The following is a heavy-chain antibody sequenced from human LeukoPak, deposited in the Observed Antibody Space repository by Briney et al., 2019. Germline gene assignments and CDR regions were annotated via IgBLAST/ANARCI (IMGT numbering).Heavy chain of an antibody. V-gene: IGHV4-61*02. CDR1: GGSISSGSYY. J-gene: IGHJ3*02. CDR2: IYTSGST. Sequence: PSETLSLTCTVSGGSISSGSYYWSWIRQPAGEGLEWIGRIYTSGSTNYNPSLKSRVTISVDTSKNQFSLKLSSVTAADTAVYYCARAMIVVDYDAFDIWGQGTMVTVSS. CDR3: ARAMIVVDYDAFDI. D-gene: IGHD3-22*01.